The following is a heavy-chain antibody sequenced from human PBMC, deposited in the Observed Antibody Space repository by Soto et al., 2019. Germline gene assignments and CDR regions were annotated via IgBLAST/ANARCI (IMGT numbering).Heavy chain of an antibody. J-gene: IGHJ3*02. CDR3: ARDLGIVLMVYALDAFDI. CDR2: ISSSSSYI. Sequence: GGSLRLSCAASGFTFSSYSMNWVRQAPGKGLEWVSSISSSSSYIYYADSVKGRFTNSRDNAKNSLYLQMNSLRAEDTAVYYCARDLGIVLMVYALDAFDIWGQGTMVTVSS. D-gene: IGHD2-8*01. CDR1: GFTFSSYS. V-gene: IGHV3-21*01.